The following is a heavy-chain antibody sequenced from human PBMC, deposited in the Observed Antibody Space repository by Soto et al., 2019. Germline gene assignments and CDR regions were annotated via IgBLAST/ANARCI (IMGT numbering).Heavy chain of an antibody. CDR2: IYYSGST. CDR3: ARDPAGYCSGGSCPLYYMDV. J-gene: IGHJ6*03. V-gene: IGHV4-31*03. D-gene: IGHD2-15*01. CDR1: GGSISSGGYY. Sequence: SETLSLTCTVSGGSISSGGYYWSWIRQHPGKGLEWIGYIYYSGSTYYNPSLKSRVTISVDTSKNQFSLKLGSVTAADTAVYYCARDPAGYCSGGSCPLYYMDVWGKGTTVTVSS.